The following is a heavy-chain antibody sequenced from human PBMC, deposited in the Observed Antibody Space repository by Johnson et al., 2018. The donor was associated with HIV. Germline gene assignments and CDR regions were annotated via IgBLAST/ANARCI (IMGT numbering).Heavy chain of an antibody. Sequence: VQLVESGGGLVQPGGSLRLSCAASGFIVSSNYMTWVRQAPGKGLEWVSVIYSGGTTYYADSVKGRFTISRDKSNNTLDLQMNSLRAEDTAVYYCARTAMTPVTSSPDAFDIWGQGTMVTVSS. CDR2: IYSGGTT. J-gene: IGHJ3*02. V-gene: IGHV3-53*01. CDR3: ARTAMTPVTSSPDAFDI. D-gene: IGHD4-17*01. CDR1: GFIVSSNY.